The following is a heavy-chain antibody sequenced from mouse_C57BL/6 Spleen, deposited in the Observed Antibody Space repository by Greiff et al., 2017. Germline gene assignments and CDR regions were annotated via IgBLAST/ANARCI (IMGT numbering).Heavy chain of an antibody. CDR3: ARSLTGTGFAY. D-gene: IGHD4-1*01. V-gene: IGHV1-52*01. Sequence: VKLQQPGAELVRPGSSVKLSCKASGYTFTSYWMHWVKQRPIQGLEWIGNIDPSDSETHYNQKFKDKATLTVDKSSSTAYMQLSSLTSEDSAVYYCARSLTGTGFAYWGQGTLVTVSA. CDR1: GYTFTSYW. J-gene: IGHJ3*01. CDR2: IDPSDSET.